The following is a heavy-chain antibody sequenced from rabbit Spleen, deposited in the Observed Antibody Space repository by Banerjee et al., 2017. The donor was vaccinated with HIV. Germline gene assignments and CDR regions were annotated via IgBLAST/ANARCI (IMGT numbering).Heavy chain of an antibody. CDR1: GFDFSNYG. CDR2: IYTGSGGNT. D-gene: IGHD6-1*01. V-gene: IGHV1S45*01. J-gene: IGHJ4*01. Sequence: QEQLVESGGGLVKPGGSLKLSCKASGFDFSNYGVSWVRQAPGKGLEWIACIYTGSGGNTYYASWAKGRFTISKTSSTTVTLQMTSLTAADTATYFCARGGYGDGTYFDLWGQGTLVTVS. CDR3: ARGGYGDGTYFDL.